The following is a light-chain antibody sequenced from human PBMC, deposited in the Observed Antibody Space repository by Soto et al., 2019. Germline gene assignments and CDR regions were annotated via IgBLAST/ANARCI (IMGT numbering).Light chain of an antibody. Sequence: ELVLTQSPGTLSLSPGEIATLSCRTSQNVNNNYLAWYQKKPGQAPRLLIYDASSRATGIPDRFSGSGAGTDFTLTISRLEPEDVAVYYCQQYGTSPFIFGPGTKVDIK. CDR2: DAS. J-gene: IGKJ3*01. CDR3: QQYGTSPFI. V-gene: IGKV3-20*01. CDR1: QNVNNNY.